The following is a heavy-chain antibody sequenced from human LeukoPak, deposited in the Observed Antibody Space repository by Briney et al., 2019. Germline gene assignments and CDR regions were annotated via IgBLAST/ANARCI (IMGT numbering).Heavy chain of an antibody. CDR3: AGARTVLCGGNSGLSS. V-gene: IGHV1-69*04. CDR1: RGTFSSYA. CDR2: IIPILGIA. Sequence: SVKVSCKASRGTFSSYAISWVRQAPGQGLEWMGRIIPILGIANYAQKFQGRVTITADKSTSTAYMELSSLRSEDTVVYYCAGARTVLCGGNSGLSSCGQGTLVTVSS. J-gene: IGHJ4*02. D-gene: IGHD4-23*01.